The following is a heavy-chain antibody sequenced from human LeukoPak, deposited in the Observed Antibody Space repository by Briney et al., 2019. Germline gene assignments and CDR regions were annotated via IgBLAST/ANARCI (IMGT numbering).Heavy chain of an antibody. Sequence: GGSLRLSCAASGFTFSSYSMNWVRQAPGKGLEWVSSISSSSSYIYYADSVKGRFTISRDNAKNSLYLQMNSLRAEDTAVYYFAKSSDSSGFPYFDYWGQGTLVTVSS. CDR1: GFTFSSYS. J-gene: IGHJ4*02. CDR2: ISSSSSYI. V-gene: IGHV3-21*01. D-gene: IGHD3-22*01. CDR3: AKSSDSSGFPYFDY.